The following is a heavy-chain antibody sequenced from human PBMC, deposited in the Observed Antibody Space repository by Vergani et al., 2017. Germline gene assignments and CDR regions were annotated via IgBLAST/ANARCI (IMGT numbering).Heavy chain of an antibody. CDR1: GGSISSSSYY. V-gene: IGHV4-39*07. Sequence: QLQLPESGPGLVKPSEPLSLTCTVSGGSISSSSYYWGWIRQPPGKGLEWIGSIYYSGSTYYNPSLKSRVTISVDTSKNQFSLKLSSVTAADTAVYYCAKTPHIVVVTANPPFDYWGQGTLVTVSS. J-gene: IGHJ4*02. D-gene: IGHD2-21*02. CDR3: AKTPHIVVVTANPPFDY. CDR2: IYYSGST.